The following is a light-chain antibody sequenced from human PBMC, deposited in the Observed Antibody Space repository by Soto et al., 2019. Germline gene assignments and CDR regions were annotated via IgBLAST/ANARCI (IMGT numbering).Light chain of an antibody. CDR2: GAS. J-gene: IGKJ1*01. Sequence: EIVITQSPATPSVSPGQRSTPSCRASQSVSSNLAWYQQKPGQAPRLLMYGASTRATGIPARFSGSGSGTEFTLTISSLQSEDFAVYYCQQYKNGWTSGQGTKVDI. CDR3: QQYKNGWT. V-gene: IGKV3-15*01. CDR1: QSVSSN.